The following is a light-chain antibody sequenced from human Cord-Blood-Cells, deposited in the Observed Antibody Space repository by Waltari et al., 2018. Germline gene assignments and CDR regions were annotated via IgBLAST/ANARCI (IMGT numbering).Light chain of an antibody. CDR1: QGISSY. CDR2: AAS. Sequence: AIRITQSPSSLSASTGDRVTITCRASQGISSYLAWYQQKPGKAPKLLIYAASTLQSGVPSRFNGSGSGTDFTLTISCLQSEDFATYYCQQYYSYPFTFGPGTKVDIK. J-gene: IGKJ3*01. V-gene: IGKV1-8*01. CDR3: QQYYSYPFT.